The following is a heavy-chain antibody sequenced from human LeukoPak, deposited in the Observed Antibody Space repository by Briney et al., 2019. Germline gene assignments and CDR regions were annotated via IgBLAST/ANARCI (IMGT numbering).Heavy chain of an antibody. CDR1: GGTFSNYG. V-gene: IGHV1-69*13. CDR3: ARDVFGLDY. Sequence: GASVKVSCKASGGTFSNYGFIWVRQAPGQGLEWMGGIIPLFGAANYAQKFQDRVTLTADESTSTTYMELSSLRSEDTAVYYCARDVFGLDYWGQGTLVTVSS. D-gene: IGHD3-10*01. CDR2: IIPLFGAA. J-gene: IGHJ4*02.